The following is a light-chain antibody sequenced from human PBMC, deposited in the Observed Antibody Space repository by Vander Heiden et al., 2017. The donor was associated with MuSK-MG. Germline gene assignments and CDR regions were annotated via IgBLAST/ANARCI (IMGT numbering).Light chain of an antibody. J-gene: IGKJ5*01. V-gene: IGKV1-39*01. CDR2: AAS. Sequence: DIQMTQSPSSLSTSVGDRVTITCRASQSISNYLDWYQHKPGKAPKLLIYAASSLQGGVPSTFSGSGSGTEFTLTISRLQPEDFATYYCQQSDSIPITFGQGTRLXIK. CDR3: QQSDSIPIT. CDR1: QSISNY.